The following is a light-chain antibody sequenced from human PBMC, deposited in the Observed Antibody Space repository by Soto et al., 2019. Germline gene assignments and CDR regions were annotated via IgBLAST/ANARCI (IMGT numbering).Light chain of an antibody. CDR3: LQDYTSPYT. J-gene: IGKJ2*01. Sequence: AIQMTQSPSSLSASVGDRVTITCRARQGIRSDLGWYQQKPGKAPKFLIYGASSLQSSVPSRFSGSESGTDFTLTISSTPPEDFETYYCLQDYTSPYTFGQVTKLEVK. CDR2: GAS. V-gene: IGKV1-6*01. CDR1: QGIRSD.